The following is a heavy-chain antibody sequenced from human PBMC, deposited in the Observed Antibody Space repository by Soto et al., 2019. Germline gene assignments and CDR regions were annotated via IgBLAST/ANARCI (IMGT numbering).Heavy chain of an antibody. J-gene: IGHJ6*02. CDR2: INHSGST. D-gene: IGHD5-18*01. CDR3: ACIFSGGYSYGFYCSGMDV. CDR1: GGSFSGYS. V-gene: IGHV4-34*01. Sequence: ETLSLTCAVYGGSFSGYSWTWIRQPPGTGLEWIGEINHSGSTYYNPSLKSRVTISVDTSRNQFSLKLTSVTAADTAVYYCACIFSGGYSYGFYCSGMDVWGQGTTVTVSS.